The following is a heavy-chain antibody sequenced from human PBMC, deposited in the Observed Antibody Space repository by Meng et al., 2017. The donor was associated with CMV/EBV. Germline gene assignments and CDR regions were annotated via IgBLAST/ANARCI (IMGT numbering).Heavy chain of an antibody. J-gene: IGHJ4*02. CDR1: GFPFSGSA. D-gene: IGHD3-10*01. V-gene: IGHV3-73*01. CDR2: IRSKANSYAT. Sequence: KLSCAASGFPFSGSAMHWVRQASGKGLEWVGRIRSKANSYATAYAASVKGRFTISRDDSKNTAYLQMNSLKTEDTAVYYCTRTPGDYWGQGTLVTVSS. CDR3: TRTPGDY.